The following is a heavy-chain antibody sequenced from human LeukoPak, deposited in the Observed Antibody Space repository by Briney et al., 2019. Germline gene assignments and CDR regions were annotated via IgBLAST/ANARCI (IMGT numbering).Heavy chain of an antibody. Sequence: SETLSLTCTVAGGSISSYYWSWIRQPPGKGLEWIGYIYYSGSTNYNPSLKSRVTISVDTSKNQFSLKLSSVTAADTAVYYCARRHDAFDIWGQGTMVTVSS. V-gene: IGHV4-59*08. J-gene: IGHJ3*02. CDR1: GGSISSYY. CDR3: ARRHDAFDI. CDR2: IYYSGST.